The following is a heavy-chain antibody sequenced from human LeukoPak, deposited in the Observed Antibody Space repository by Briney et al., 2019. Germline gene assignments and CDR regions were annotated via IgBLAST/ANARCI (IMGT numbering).Heavy chain of an antibody. J-gene: IGHJ5*02. CDR1: GYTFTGYY. CDR2: IIPIFGTA. CDR3: ARATMVRGFDP. V-gene: IGHV1-69*13. D-gene: IGHD3-10*01. Sequence: SVKVSCKASGYTFTGYYMHWVRQAPGQGLEWMGGIIPIFGTANYAQKFQGRVTITADESTSTAYMELSSLRSEDTAVYYCARATMVRGFDPWGQGTLVTVSS.